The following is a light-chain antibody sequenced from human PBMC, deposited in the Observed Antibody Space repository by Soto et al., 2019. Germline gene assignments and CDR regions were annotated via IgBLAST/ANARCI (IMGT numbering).Light chain of an antibody. J-gene: IGKJ5*01. CDR1: QDISNY. Sequence: DIQMTQSPSSLSASVGGRVTITCQASQDISNYLNWYQQKPGRAPKLLIYDASNLEAGVPSRFRRSGSGTDFTFTISRLQPEDIATYYCQQYENLPTFGQGTRLEI. V-gene: IGKV1-33*01. CDR2: DAS. CDR3: QQYENLPT.